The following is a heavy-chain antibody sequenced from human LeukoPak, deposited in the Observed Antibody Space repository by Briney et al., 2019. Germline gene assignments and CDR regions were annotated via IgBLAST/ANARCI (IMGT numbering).Heavy chain of an antibody. V-gene: IGHV3-7*01. CDR3: ARDRNDLGFDY. J-gene: IGHJ4*02. CDR2: IKQDGSEK. CDR1: GFTFSSYA. D-gene: IGHD3-3*01. Sequence: GGSLRLSCAASGFTFSSYAMSWVRQAPGKGLEWVANIKQDGSEKYYVDSVKGRFTISRDNAKNSLYLQMNSLRAEDTAVYYCARDRNDLGFDYWGQGTLVTVSS.